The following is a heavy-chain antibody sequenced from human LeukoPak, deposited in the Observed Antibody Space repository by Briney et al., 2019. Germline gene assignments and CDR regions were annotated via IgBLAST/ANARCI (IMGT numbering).Heavy chain of an antibody. V-gene: IGHV4-61*02. CDR2: IYTSGSS. CDR1: GGSIGTGSYY. D-gene: IGHD3-22*01. Sequence: SETLSLTCTVSGGSIGTGSYYWSWIRQPAGKGLEWIGRIYTSGSSNYNPSLKSRVTISVDTSKNRFSLKLSSVTAADTAVYYCARERIHYYDSSGYYYFDYWGQGTLVTVSS. J-gene: IGHJ4*02. CDR3: ARERIHYYDSSGYYYFDY.